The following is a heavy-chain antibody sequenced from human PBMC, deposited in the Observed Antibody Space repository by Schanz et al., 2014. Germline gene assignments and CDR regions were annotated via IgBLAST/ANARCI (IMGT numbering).Heavy chain of an antibody. CDR1: GFTFSTCA. D-gene: IGHD5-18*01. J-gene: IGHJ6*02. Sequence: VQLVESGGGVVQPGRSLRLSCAASGFTFSTCAMHWVRQAPGKGLEWVGRIKTKTDGGTTDYAAPVKGRFTISRDDSTNTLYLQMNSLKTEDTAVYYCTTGGRRGYSHYFYGMDVWGQGTTVTVSS. CDR3: TTGGRRGYSHYFYGMDV. V-gene: IGHV3-15*01. CDR2: IKTKTDGGTT.